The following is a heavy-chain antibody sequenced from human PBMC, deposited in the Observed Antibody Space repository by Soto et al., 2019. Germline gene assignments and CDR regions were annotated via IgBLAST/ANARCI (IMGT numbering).Heavy chain of an antibody. CDR3: ARDGSGRPATY. J-gene: IGHJ4*02. V-gene: IGHV4-59*01. CDR2: FYNSGTT. D-gene: IGHD3-10*01. Sequence: SETLSLTCTVSGDSIRSYYWIWIRQAPGRGLEWIGSFYNSGTTNYNPSLKSRVTISGDTSKNQFSLKLMSVTAADTAVYYCARDGSGRPATYWGQGILVTVSS. CDR1: GDSIRSYY.